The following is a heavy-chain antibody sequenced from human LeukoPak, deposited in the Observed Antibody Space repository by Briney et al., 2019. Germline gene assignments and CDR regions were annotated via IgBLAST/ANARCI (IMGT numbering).Heavy chain of an antibody. CDR3: ARDPAAAGPGGNWFDP. J-gene: IGHJ5*02. CDR2: IKQDGSGK. Sequence: GGSLRLSCAASGFTFSSYWMSWVRQAPGKGLEWVANIKQDGSGKYYVDSVKGRFTISRDNAKNSLYLQMNSLRAEDTAVYYCARDPAAAGPGGNWFDPWGQGTLVTVSS. V-gene: IGHV3-7*01. D-gene: IGHD6-13*01. CDR1: GFTFSSYW.